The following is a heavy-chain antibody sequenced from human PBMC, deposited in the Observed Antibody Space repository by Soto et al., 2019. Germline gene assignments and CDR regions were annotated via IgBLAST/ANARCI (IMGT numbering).Heavy chain of an antibody. D-gene: IGHD6-19*01. Sequence: QVQLVQSGAEVKKPGASVKVSCKASGYTLSRSGIHWVRQAPGQRLEWMGWINAGNGKTKYSQKLQGRVTITRDTSASTAYMELSSLRSEDTAVYYCVRDGAVAGNINFDYWGQGTLVTVSS. CDR1: GYTLSRSG. CDR3: VRDGAVAGNINFDY. CDR2: INAGNGKT. J-gene: IGHJ4*02. V-gene: IGHV1-3*01.